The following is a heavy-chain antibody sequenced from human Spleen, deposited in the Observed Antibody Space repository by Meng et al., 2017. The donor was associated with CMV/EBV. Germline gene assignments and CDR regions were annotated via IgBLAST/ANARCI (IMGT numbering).Heavy chain of an antibody. V-gene: IGHV3-30*02. D-gene: IGHD1-1*01. CDR2: IRSDGNNR. CDR1: GLTFRSYG. J-gene: IGHJ4*02. Sequence: GESLKISCAASGLTFRSYGLNWVRQAPGKGLEWVAFIRSDGNNRYYADSVEGRFTFFRDNLKDTLSLELNSLRVEDTAVYYCAITRKWNPAYLEHWGQGTLVTVS. CDR3: AITRKWNPAYLEH.